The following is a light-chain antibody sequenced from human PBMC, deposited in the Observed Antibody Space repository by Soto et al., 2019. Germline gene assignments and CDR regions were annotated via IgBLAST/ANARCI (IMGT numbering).Light chain of an antibody. J-gene: IGLJ1*01. V-gene: IGLV1-44*01. CDR2: SNN. CDR1: RSSVGSNT. CDR3: AAWDASLGCFYV. Sequence: QAVVTQPPSASGTPGQRVTISCSGSRSSVGSNTVNWYQHLPGTAPKLLIYSNNHRPSGVPDRFSASKAGASASLAISGLQSEDEGDYYCAAWDASLGCFYVFGSGTKVTVL.